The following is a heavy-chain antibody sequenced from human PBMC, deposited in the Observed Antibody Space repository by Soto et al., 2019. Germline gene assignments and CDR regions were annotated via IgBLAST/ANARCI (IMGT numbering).Heavy chain of an antibody. D-gene: IGHD3-9*01. Sequence: GGSLRLSCAASGFTFSSYDMHWVRQATGKGLEWVSAIGTAGDTYYPGSVKGRFTISRENAKNSLYLQMNSLRAGDTAVYYCARGAILTGYPLDFDYWGQGTLVTVSS. CDR3: ARGAILTGYPLDFDY. CDR2: IGTAGDT. J-gene: IGHJ4*02. V-gene: IGHV3-13*01. CDR1: GFTFSSYD.